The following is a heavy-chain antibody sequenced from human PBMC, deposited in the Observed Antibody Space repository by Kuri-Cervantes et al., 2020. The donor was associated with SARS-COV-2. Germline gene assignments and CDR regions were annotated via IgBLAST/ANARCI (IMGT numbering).Heavy chain of an antibody. J-gene: IGHJ6*03. V-gene: IGHV4-30-2*01. D-gene: IGHD2-2*01. Sequence: LRLSCTVSGGSISSGGYYWSWIRQPPGKGPEWIGYIYHSGSTYYNPSLKSRVTISVDRSKNQFSLKLSSVTAADTAVYYCARAPGRDCSSTSCYRVPDYYYMDVWGKRTTVTVSS. CDR3: ARAPGRDCSSTSCYRVPDYYYMDV. CDR2: IYHSGST. CDR1: GGSISSGGYY.